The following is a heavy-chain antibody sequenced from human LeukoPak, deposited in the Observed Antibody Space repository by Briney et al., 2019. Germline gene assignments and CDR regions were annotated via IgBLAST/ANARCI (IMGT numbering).Heavy chain of an antibody. Sequence: GASVKVSCKASGYTFTSYGISWVRQAPGQGLEWMGWISAYNGNTNHAQKLQGRVTMTTDTSTSTAYMELRSLRSDDTAVYYCARYLSVPAAASLRYFDYWGQGTLVTVSS. CDR1: GYTFTSYG. CDR3: ARYLSVPAAASLRYFDY. D-gene: IGHD2-2*01. CDR2: ISAYNGNT. V-gene: IGHV1-18*01. J-gene: IGHJ4*02.